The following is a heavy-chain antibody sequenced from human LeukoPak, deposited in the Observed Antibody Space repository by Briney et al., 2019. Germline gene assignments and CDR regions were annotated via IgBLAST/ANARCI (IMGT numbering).Heavy chain of an antibody. Sequence: APVKVSCKASGYTFTGYYMHWVRQAPGQGLEWMGWINPNSGGTNYAQKFQGRVTMTRDTSISTAYMELSRLRSDDTAVYYCARDRVRTTALIDYWGQGTLVTVSS. CDR1: GYTFTGYY. D-gene: IGHD4-17*01. CDR2: INPNSGGT. V-gene: IGHV1-2*02. J-gene: IGHJ4*02. CDR3: ARDRVRTTALIDY.